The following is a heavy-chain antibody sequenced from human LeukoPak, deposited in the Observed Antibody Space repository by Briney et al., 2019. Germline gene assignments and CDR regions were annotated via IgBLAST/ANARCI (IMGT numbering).Heavy chain of an antibody. Sequence: PGGSLRLSCAASGFTFSDYYMSWVRQAPGKGLEWVSAISGSGGSTYYANSVKGRFTISRDNSKNTLYLQMNSLRAEDTAVYYCAKYLARTTVTTDYYYYMDVWGKGTTVTVSS. V-gene: IGHV3-23*01. CDR2: ISGSGGST. CDR1: GFTFSDYY. CDR3: AKYLARTTVTTDYYYYMDV. J-gene: IGHJ6*03. D-gene: IGHD4-11*01.